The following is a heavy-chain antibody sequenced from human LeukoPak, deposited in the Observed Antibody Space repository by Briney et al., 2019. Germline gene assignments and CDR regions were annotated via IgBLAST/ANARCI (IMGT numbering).Heavy chain of an antibody. CDR1: GFTFSSYS. CDR2: ISSSSSYI. J-gene: IGHJ4*02. Sequence: GGSLRLSCAASGFTFSSYSMNWVRQAPGKGLEWVSSISSSSSYIYYADSVKGRFTISRDNAKNSLYLQMNSLRAEDTAVYYCARSIAVAGRNPVFDYWGQGTLVTVSS. V-gene: IGHV3-21*01. D-gene: IGHD6-19*01. CDR3: ARSIAVAGRNPVFDY.